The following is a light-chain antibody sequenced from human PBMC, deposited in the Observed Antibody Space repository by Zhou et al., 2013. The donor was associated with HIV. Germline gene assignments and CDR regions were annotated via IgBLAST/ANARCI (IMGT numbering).Light chain of an antibody. Sequence: DIQMTQSPSSLSASVGDRVTITCRASQSISSYLNWYQQKPGKAPKLLIYAASSLQSGLPSRFSGSGSGTDFTLTISSLQPEDFATYYCQQSYSTPRTFGP. V-gene: IGKV1-39*01. J-gene: IGKJ3*01. CDR3: QQSYSTPRT. CDR1: QSISSY. CDR2: AAS.